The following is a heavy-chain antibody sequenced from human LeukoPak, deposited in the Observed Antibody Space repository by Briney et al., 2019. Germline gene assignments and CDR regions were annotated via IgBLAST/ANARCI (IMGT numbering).Heavy chain of an antibody. CDR3: AKESVGDGYNFDYYYYGMDV. CDR1: GFIVSTYA. Sequence: GGSLRLSCAASGFIVSTYAMSWVRQAPGKGLEWVSGISGGGGGTYFADSVKGRFTISRDNSKNTLYLQMNSLRVEDTAVYYCAKESVGDGYNFDYYYYGMDVWGQGTTVTVSS. J-gene: IGHJ6*02. V-gene: IGHV3-23*01. D-gene: IGHD5-24*01. CDR2: ISGGGGGT.